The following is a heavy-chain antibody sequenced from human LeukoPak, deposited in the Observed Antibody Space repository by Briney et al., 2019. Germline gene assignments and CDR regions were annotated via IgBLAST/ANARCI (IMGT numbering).Heavy chain of an antibody. J-gene: IGHJ4*02. Sequence: GGSLRLSCAASGFTFSRYSRTWIRRAPGKGLEWVSSFTSMSRTIYYADSVKGRFTISRDDAKESLYLQMNSLRAEDTAIYYCARQSSGIAATDKIDYWGQGALVTVSS. CDR1: GFTFSRYS. D-gene: IGHD6-13*01. CDR2: FTSMSRTI. V-gene: IGHV3-21*01. CDR3: ARQSSGIAATDKIDY.